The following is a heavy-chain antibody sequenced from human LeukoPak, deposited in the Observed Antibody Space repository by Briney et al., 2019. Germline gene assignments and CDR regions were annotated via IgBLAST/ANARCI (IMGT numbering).Heavy chain of an antibody. J-gene: IGHJ4*02. V-gene: IGHV3-7*01. CDR3: ARDLILADNGGSSAHDF. CDR2: INLDGSDK. CDR1: GFTFNIYW. Sequence: RGSLRLSCAASGFTFNIYWMTWVRQAPGKGLEWVGNINLDGSDKYYGDSVKGRFTISRDNAKNSLYLQMNSLRAEDTAVYYCARDLILADNGGSSAHDFWGQGTLVTVSS. D-gene: IGHD2-15*01.